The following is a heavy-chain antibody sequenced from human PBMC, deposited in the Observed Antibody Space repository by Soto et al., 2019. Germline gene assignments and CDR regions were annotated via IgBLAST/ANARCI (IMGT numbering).Heavy chain of an antibody. CDR2: ISYDGSNK. CDR1: GFTFSSYA. D-gene: IGHD6-6*01. V-gene: IGHV3-30-3*01. J-gene: IGHJ6*02. Sequence: GGSLRLSCAASGFTFSSYAMHWVRQAPGKGLEWVAVISYDGSNKYYADSVKGRFTISRDNSKNTLYLQMNSLRAEDTAVYYCAREMQLVAYYYYGMDVWGQGTTVTVSS. CDR3: AREMQLVAYYYYGMDV.